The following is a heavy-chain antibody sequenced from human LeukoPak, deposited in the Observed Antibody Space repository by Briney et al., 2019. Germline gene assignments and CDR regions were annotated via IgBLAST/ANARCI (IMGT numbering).Heavy chain of an antibody. CDR1: GDSITSSNW. CDR2: IYHSGNT. Sequence: SGTLSLTCAVSGDSITSSNWWSWVRQPPEKGLEWIGEIYHSGNTNYNPPLKSRVTISLDKSKNQFSLKLNSVTAADTAVYYCARTTEGYCRGRSCYSYYYMDVWGKGTTVTVSS. V-gene: IGHV4-4*02. D-gene: IGHD2-15*01. CDR3: ARTTEGYCRGRSCYSYYYMDV. J-gene: IGHJ6*03.